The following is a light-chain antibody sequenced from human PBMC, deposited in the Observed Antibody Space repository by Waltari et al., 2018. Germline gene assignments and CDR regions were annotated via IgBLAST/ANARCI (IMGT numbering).Light chain of an antibody. CDR2: GAS. J-gene: IGKJ2*01. CDR1: QSVSSN. CDR3: QQYNNWPQT. V-gene: IGKV3-15*01. Sequence: EIVMTQSPATLSVSPGDRATLSCRASQSVSSNLAWYQQKPGQAPTLLIYGASTRATGIPARFSGSGSGTEFTLTISSLQSEDFAVYYCQQYNNWPQTFGQGTKLEIK.